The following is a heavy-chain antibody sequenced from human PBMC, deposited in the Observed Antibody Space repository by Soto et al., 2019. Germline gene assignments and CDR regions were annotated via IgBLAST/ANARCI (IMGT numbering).Heavy chain of an antibody. J-gene: IGHJ4*02. D-gene: IGHD3-22*01. V-gene: IGHV3-21*01. Sequence: NPGGSLRLSCAASGFTFSSYSMNWVRQAPGKGLEWVSSISSSSSYIYYADSVKGRFTISRDNAKNSLYLQMDSLRAEDTAVYYCARDRSLFDSSGYYCDYWGQGTLVTVSS. CDR3: ARDRSLFDSSGYYCDY. CDR1: GFTFSSYS. CDR2: ISSSSSYI.